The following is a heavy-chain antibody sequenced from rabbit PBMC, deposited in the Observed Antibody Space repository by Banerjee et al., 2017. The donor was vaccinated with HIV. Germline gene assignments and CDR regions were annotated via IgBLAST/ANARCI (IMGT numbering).Heavy chain of an antibody. J-gene: IGHJ4*01. D-gene: IGHD6-1*01. CDR2: IYAGKGST. V-gene: IGHV1S7*01. CDR1: GFDFSSYY. Sequence: QLKETGGGLVQPGGSLTLSCKASGFDFSSYYMSWVRQAPGKGLEWIGIIYAGKGSTDYASWVNGRFTISSDNAQNTVDLQMNSLTAADTATYFCARDANNGYHFFPLWGPGTLVTVS. CDR3: ARDANNGYHFFPL.